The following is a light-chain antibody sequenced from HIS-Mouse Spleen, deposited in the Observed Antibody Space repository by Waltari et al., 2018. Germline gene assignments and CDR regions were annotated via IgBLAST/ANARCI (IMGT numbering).Light chain of an antibody. J-gene: IGLJ1*01. CDR1: SSDVGSYNR. CDR2: EVS. CDR3: SSYTSSSTV. Sequence: QSALTQPPSVSGSPGQSVTISCTGTSSDVGSYNRVSWYQQPPGTAPKPMIYEVSNRPSGVPDRFSGSKSGKTASLTISGLQAEDEADYYCSSYTSSSTVFGTGTKVTVL. V-gene: IGLV2-18*02.